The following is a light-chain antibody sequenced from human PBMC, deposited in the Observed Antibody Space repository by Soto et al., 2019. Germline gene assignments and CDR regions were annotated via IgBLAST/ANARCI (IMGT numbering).Light chain of an antibody. CDR3: QQVNSFPVT. CDR1: QGISDW. Sequence: DIHITPSPSSVSASIVDRVTITCRASQGISDWLAWYQQKRGKAPKLLIYGASTLQVGVPSRFSGSGSGTDFTLTISGLQPEDFATYYCQQVNSFPVTFGQGTKVDIK. CDR2: GAS. J-gene: IGKJ1*01. V-gene: IGKV1-12*01.